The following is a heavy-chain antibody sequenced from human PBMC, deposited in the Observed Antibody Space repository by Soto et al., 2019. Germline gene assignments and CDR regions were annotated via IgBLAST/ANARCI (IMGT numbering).Heavy chain of an antibody. CDR3: VGSLQY. Sequence: EMQLVESGGGLVQPGGSLRLSCAASGFTFSDYHMEWVRQAPGKGLEWIGRARNDPRARTTQHAASVRGRFITSRDDSENSLYLQMNSLKTEDTAVYHCVGSLQYWGQGTLVTVSS. CDR2: ARNDPRARTT. D-gene: IGHD6-13*01. CDR1: GFTFSDYH. J-gene: IGHJ4*02. V-gene: IGHV3-72*01.